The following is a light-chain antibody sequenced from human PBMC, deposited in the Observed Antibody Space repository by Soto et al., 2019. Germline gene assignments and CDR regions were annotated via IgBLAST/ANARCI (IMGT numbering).Light chain of an antibody. J-gene: IGKJ4*01. CDR1: QTVSRSA. CDR3: PHYANPPFP. CDR2: GAS. V-gene: IGKV3-20*01. Sequence: IGLTHSPGTLSLSPWERATLSCRSSQTVSRSALAWYQQKPGQAPRLLIYGASNRATGIPDRFSGSGSGTDFTLTISRLEPEDFEVYYCPHYANPPFPSGGRTKADI.